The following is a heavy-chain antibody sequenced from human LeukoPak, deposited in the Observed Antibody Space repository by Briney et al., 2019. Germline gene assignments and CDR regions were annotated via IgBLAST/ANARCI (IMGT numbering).Heavy chain of an antibody. CDR1: GDSVSSNSVT. D-gene: IGHD2-2*01. CDR2: TYYRSTWYN. J-gene: IGHJ5*02. V-gene: IGHV6-1*01. Sequence: SQTLSLTCAISGDSVSSNSVTWNWIRQSPSRGLEWLGRTYYRSTWYNGYAVSVRGRITVNPDTSKNQFSLHLNSVTPEDTAVYYCARRLTQYDCFDPWGQGILVTVSS. CDR3: ARRLTQYDCFDP.